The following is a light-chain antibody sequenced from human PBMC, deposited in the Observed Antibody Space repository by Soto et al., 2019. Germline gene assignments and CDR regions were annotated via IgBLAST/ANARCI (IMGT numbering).Light chain of an antibody. J-gene: IGLJ1*01. Sequence: QSALTQPASVSGSPGQSITISCTGTSSDVGGYNYVSWYQQHPGKAPKLMIYDVSNRPSGVSNRFSGSKSGNTASLTISGVQAEDESDHYCSSYTSSSTYVFGTGTKLTVL. CDR2: DVS. V-gene: IGLV2-14*01. CDR1: SSDVGGYNY. CDR3: SSYTSSSTYV.